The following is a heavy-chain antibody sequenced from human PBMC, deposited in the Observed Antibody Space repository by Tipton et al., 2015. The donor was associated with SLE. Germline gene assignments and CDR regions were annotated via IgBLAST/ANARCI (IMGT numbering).Heavy chain of an antibody. V-gene: IGHV4-59*12. J-gene: IGHJ5*02. CDR2: IFHSGST. CDR1: GGSISHYY. Sequence: TLSLTCTVSGGSISHYYWTWIRQPPGRGLEWIGDIFHSGSTYYNPSLKSRVTISVDRSKNQFSLKVNSVTAADTAVYYCARGPPAGVVVPAAIWFDPWGQGTLVTVSS. CDR3: ARGPPAGVVVPAAIWFDP. D-gene: IGHD2-2*01.